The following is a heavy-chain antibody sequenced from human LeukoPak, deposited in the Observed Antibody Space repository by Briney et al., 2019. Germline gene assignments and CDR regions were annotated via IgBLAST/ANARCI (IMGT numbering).Heavy chain of an antibody. Sequence: GGSLRLSCAASGFTFSSYSMNWVRQAPGKGLEWVSSISSSSSYIYYADSVKGRFTISRDNSKNTLYLQMNSLRAEDTAVYYCARDRDNYDFWSGLTSYYFDYWGQGTLVTVSS. CDR3: ARDRDNYDFWSGLTSYYFDY. CDR1: GFTFSSYS. CDR2: ISSSSSYI. V-gene: IGHV3-21*01. D-gene: IGHD3-3*01. J-gene: IGHJ4*02.